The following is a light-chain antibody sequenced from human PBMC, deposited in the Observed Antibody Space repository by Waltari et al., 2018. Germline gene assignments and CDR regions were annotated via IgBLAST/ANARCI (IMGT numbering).Light chain of an antibody. J-gene: IGKJ3*01. V-gene: IGKV1-39*01. CDR3: QQTYTAST. CDR2: AAT. Sequence: ITCRTNQSISSYLSWYKQKPGRAPQLLIYAATSLHVGVPSRFSGSGSVTDFTLTISSLQPEDFATYYCQQTYTASTFGPGTKVDVK. CDR1: QSISSY.